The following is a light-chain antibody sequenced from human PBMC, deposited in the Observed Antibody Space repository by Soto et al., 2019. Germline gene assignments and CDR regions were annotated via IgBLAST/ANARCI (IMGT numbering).Light chain of an antibody. J-gene: IGLJ1*01. CDR3: AAWDDSLNRRGYV. V-gene: IGLV1-44*01. CDR1: SSNIGSNT. Sequence: QSVLTQPPSASGTPGQRVTISCSGSSSNIGSNTVNWYQQLPGTAPKLLIYSNNQRPSGVPDRFSGSKSGTSASLAISGLQSEDEADYYCAAWDDSLNRRGYVFGTGTKVTVL. CDR2: SNN.